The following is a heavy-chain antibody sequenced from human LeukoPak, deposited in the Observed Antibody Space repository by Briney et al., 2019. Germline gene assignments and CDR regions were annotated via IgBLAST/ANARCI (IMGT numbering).Heavy chain of an antibody. CDR3: ARNGQWPHPGYFQF. V-gene: IGHV4-39*01. D-gene: IGHD6-19*01. Sequence: SETLSLTCTVSGGSISSNNYYWGWIRQPPGKGLEWIGSIYYSGSTFYNPSLESRVTISVDTSKNQFSLKLSSVTAADTAVYYCARNGQWPHPGYFQFWGQGTLVTVSS. CDR1: GGSISSNNYY. J-gene: IGHJ1*01. CDR2: IYYSGST.